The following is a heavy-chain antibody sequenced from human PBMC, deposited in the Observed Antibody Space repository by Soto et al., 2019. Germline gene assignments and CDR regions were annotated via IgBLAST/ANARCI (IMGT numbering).Heavy chain of an antibody. J-gene: IGHJ4*02. CDR1: GYSFTSYW. Sequence: GESLKISCKGSGYSFTSYWIGWVRQMPGKGLEWMGIIYPGDSDTRYSPSFQGQVTISADKSISTAYLQWSSLKASDTAMYYCARQRGYDSSGFISPFDYWGRGTLVTVSS. CDR3: ARQRGYDSSGFISPFDY. CDR2: IYPGDSDT. V-gene: IGHV5-51*01. D-gene: IGHD3-22*01.